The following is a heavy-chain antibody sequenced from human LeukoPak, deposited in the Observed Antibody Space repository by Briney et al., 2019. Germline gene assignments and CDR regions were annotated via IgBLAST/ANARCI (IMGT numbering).Heavy chain of an antibody. CDR3: ARDGSGSGNYYNVAGFDY. D-gene: IGHD3-10*01. CDR1: GFTFSSYE. V-gene: IGHV3-48*03. CDR2: ISSSGSTI. J-gene: IGHJ4*02. Sequence: PGGSLRLSCAASGFTFSSYEMNWVRQAPGKGLEWVSYISSSGSTIYYADSVKGRLTISRDNAKNSLYLEMNSLRAEDTAVYYCARDGSGSGNYYNVAGFDYWGQGTLVTVSS.